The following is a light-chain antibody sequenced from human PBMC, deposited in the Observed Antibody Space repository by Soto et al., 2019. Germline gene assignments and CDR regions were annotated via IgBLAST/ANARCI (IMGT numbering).Light chain of an antibody. CDR2: DVS. Sequence: QSVLTQPRSVSGSPGQSVTISCTGTSSDVGGYKYVSWYQQHPGNAPKLMIYDVSKRPSGVPDRFSGSKSGNTASLTISGLQAEDEADYYCCSYSGSYTLVFGGGTKLTVL. CDR3: CSYSGSYTLV. CDR1: SSDVGGYKY. J-gene: IGLJ2*01. V-gene: IGLV2-11*01.